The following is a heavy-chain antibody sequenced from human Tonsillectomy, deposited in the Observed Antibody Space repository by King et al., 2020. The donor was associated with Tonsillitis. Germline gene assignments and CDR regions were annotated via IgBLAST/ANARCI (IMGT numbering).Heavy chain of an antibody. J-gene: IGHJ6*02. CDR2: ISWDGGST. V-gene: IGHV3-43*01. D-gene: IGHD5-18*01. Sequence: VQLVESGGVVVQPGGSLRLSCAASGFTFDDYTMHWVRQAPGKGLEWVSLISWDGGSTYYADSVKGRFTISRDNSKNSLYLQMKSLRTEDTALYYCAKDIVRIQLWLFSGMDVWGQGTTVTVSS. CDR3: AKDIVRIQLWLFSGMDV. CDR1: GFTFDDYT.